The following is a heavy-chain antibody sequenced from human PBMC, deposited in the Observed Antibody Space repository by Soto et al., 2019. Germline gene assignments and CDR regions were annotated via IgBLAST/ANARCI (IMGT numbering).Heavy chain of an antibody. Sequence: ASVKVSCKASGYTFTSYGIHWTRQAPGQRLEWMGWINGGNDNTKYSQKFQGRVTITRDTSARTAYMELSSLRSEDTAVYYCARRTSDWVEDYWGQGTLVTVSS. D-gene: IGHD3-9*01. CDR1: GYTFTSYG. V-gene: IGHV1-3*01. CDR2: INGGNDNT. J-gene: IGHJ4*02. CDR3: ARRTSDWVEDY.